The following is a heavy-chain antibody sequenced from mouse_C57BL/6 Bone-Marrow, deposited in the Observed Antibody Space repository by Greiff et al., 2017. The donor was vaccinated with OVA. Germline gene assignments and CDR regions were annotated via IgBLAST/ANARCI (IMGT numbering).Heavy chain of an antibody. CDR2: IDPSDSYT. D-gene: IGHD2-5*01. Sequence: QVQLQQPGAELVRPGTSVTLSCKASGYTFTSYWMHWVKQRPGQGLEWIGVIDPSDSYTNYNQKFKGKATLTVDTSSSTAYMQLSSLTSEDSAVYYCARWAYYSNFYWYFDVGGTGTTVTVSS. CDR1: GYTFTSYW. CDR3: ARWAYYSNFYWYFDV. J-gene: IGHJ1*03. V-gene: IGHV1-59*01.